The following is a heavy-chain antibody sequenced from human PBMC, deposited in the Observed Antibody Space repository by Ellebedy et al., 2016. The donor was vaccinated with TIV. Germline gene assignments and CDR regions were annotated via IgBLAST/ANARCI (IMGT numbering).Heavy chain of an antibody. CDR2: LTTVGVT. CDR1: GFTFSTYA. CDR3: AKDSGRSGWISDY. Sequence: GESLKISCVVSGFTFSTYAMRWFRQAPGKGLEWVSALTTVGVTFYADSAQGRFTISRDSSTNTLYLQMNSLRVEDTAIYFCAKDSGRSGWISDYWGQGTLVTVSS. J-gene: IGHJ4*02. D-gene: IGHD3-10*01. V-gene: IGHV3-23*01.